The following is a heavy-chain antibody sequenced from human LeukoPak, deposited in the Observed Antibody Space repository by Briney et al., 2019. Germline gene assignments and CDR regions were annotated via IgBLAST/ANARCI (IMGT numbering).Heavy chain of an antibody. CDR2: ISHNVNTI. CDR3: ARVDYDSSGYYYVAY. J-gene: IGHJ4*02. Sequence: GGSLRLSCAASGFTFSGYEMHWVRQAPGKGLEWLSYISHNVNTIYYADSVKGRFTISRDNAKNSLYLQMNSLRAEDTAVYYCARVDYDSSGYYYVAYWGQGTLVTVSS. CDR1: GFTFSGYE. D-gene: IGHD3-22*01. V-gene: IGHV3-48*03.